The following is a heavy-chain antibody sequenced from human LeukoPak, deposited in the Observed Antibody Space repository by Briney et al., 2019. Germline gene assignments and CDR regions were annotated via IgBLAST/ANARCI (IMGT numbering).Heavy chain of an antibody. CDR1: GFTFSSYA. Sequence: GGSLRLSCAASGFTFSSYAMHWVRQAPGKGLEWVAVISYDGSNKYYADSVKGRFTISRDNSKNTLYLQMNSLRAEDTAVYYCARSITMIVVVITRLDYWAREPWSPSPQ. V-gene: IGHV3-30-3*01. D-gene: IGHD3-22*01. CDR3: ARSITMIVVVITRLDY. CDR2: ISYDGSNK. J-gene: IGHJ4*02.